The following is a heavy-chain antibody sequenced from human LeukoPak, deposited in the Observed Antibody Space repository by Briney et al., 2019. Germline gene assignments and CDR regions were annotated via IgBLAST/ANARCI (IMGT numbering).Heavy chain of an antibody. CDR1: GFTFSSYA. D-gene: IGHD1-26*01. J-gene: IGHJ4*02. CDR2: ISSNGGST. CDR3: AREGGGSSSFDY. Sequence: PGGSLRLSCAASGFTFSSYAMPWVRQAPGKGLEYVSAISSNGGSTYYANSVKGRFTISRDNSKNTLYLQVGSLRAEDMAVYYCAREGGGSSSFDYWGQGTLVTVSS. V-gene: IGHV3-64*01.